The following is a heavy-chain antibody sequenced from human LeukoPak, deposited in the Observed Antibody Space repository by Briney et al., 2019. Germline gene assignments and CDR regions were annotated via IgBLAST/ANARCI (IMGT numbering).Heavy chain of an antibody. J-gene: IGHJ6*03. CDR3: ARMDWNNYYMDV. CDR2: IIPIFGTA. Sequence: GASVKVSCKASGGTFSTSAIAWVRQAPGQGLEWMGGIIPIFGTANSAQRFQGRVTITTGESTTTAYMEVSSLRSEDTAVYYCARMDWNNYYMDVWGKGTTVTVSS. D-gene: IGHD1/OR15-1a*01. CDR1: GGTFSTSA. V-gene: IGHV1-69*05.